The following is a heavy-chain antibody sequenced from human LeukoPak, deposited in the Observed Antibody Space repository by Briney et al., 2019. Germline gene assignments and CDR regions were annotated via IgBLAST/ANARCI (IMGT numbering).Heavy chain of an antibody. CDR1: GFTFSDYY. V-gene: IGHV3-30*18. J-gene: IGHJ4*02. CDR2: ISYDGSNK. Sequence: PGGSLRLSCAASGFTFSDYYMSWIRQAPGKGLEWVAVISYDGSNKYYADSVKGRFTISRDNSKNTLYLQMNSLRAEDTAVYYCAKGADTYDSSGYPIDYWGQGTLVTVSS. CDR3: AKGADTYDSSGYPIDY. D-gene: IGHD3-22*01.